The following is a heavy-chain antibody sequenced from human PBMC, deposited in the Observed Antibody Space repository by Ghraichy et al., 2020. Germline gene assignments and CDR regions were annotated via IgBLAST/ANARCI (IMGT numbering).Heavy chain of an antibody. Sequence: SETLSLTCTVSGGSISSYYWSWIRQPPGKGLEWIGYIYYSGSTNYNPSLKSRVTISVDTSKNQFSLKLSSVTAADTAVYYCARHTYYYGSGSYYNSWYFDYWGQGTLVTVSS. CDR3: ARHTYYYGSGSYYNSWYFDY. D-gene: IGHD3-10*01. V-gene: IGHV4-59*08. CDR2: IYYSGST. CDR1: GGSISSYY. J-gene: IGHJ4*02.